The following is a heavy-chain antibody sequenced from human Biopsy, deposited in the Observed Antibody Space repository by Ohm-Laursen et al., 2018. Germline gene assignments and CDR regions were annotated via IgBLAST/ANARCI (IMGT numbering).Heavy chain of an antibody. V-gene: IGHV4-59*08. Sequence: GTLSLTCTVSGGSISSYYWSWIRQPPGKGLEWIGYIYYTGNTNYNPSLKSRVTISVDTSMNHRSLRLTFVTAADTAVYYCARHAPSYSGSYWRYFDLWGRGTLVTVSS. CDR2: IYYTGNT. D-gene: IGHD1-26*01. CDR3: ARHAPSYSGSYWRYFDL. J-gene: IGHJ2*01. CDR1: GGSISSYY.